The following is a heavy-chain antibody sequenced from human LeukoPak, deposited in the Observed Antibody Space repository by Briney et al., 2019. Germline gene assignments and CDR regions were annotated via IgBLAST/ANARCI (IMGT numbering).Heavy chain of an antibody. Sequence: GASVKVSCKASGDTFSKYGISWVRQAPGQGLEWMGRIIPILEGIDYAQKFQGRVSITADKSTSTAYMEVSSLKSEDTAVYYCARESLSAMPIFDFRGRGTLVTVSS. V-gene: IGHV1-69*04. CDR2: IIPILEGI. CDR1: GDTFSKYG. J-gene: IGHJ4*02. CDR3: ARESLSAMPIFDF. D-gene: IGHD2-2*01.